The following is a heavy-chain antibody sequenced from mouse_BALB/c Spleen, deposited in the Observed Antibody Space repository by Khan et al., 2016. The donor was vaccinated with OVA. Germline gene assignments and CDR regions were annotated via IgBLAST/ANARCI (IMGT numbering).Heavy chain of an antibody. CDR2: IYPGSGRT. Sequence: VQLQESGPELVKPGASVKMSCKASGYTFTDYVISWVNQRTGQGLEWIGEIYPGSGRTYYNERFKDKATLTADKSSNTAYMQLSSLTSEDSAVXFCARSYDGAWFAYWGQGTLVTVSA. V-gene: IGHV1-77*01. CDR3: ARSYDGAWFAY. CDR1: GYTFTDYV. J-gene: IGHJ3*01. D-gene: IGHD1-1*01.